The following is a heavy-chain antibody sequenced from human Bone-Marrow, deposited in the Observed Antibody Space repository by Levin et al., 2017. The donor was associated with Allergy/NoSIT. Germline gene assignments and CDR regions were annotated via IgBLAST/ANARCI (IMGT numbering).Heavy chain of an antibody. D-gene: IGHD2-2*01. Sequence: PGESLKISCAGSGFTHTPYWMSWIRQIPGKGLEWVANINQDGSEEYYVDSVKGRFSISRDNAKSSLFLLMNSLRDEDTAIYYCVRLAICTSIRCIFDLWGQGTLVTVSS. J-gene: IGHJ4*02. CDR2: INQDGSEE. V-gene: IGHV3-7*03. CDR1: GFTHTPYW. CDR3: VRLAICTSIRCIFDL.